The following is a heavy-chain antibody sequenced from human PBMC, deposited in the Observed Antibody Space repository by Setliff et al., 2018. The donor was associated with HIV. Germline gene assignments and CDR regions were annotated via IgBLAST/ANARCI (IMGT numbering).Heavy chain of an antibody. Sequence: SETLSLTCSVSGGSISSHYWGWIRQPPGRGLEWSGYIMYNEGNNFNPSLKSRVTISVDTSKKELSLRLSSVTAADSAVYYCARVGHTRGYSGYDVYYYYMDVWGEGTTVTVSS. J-gene: IGHJ6*03. CDR1: GGSISSHY. CDR2: IMYNEGN. CDR3: ARVGHTRGYSGYDVYYYYMDV. D-gene: IGHD5-12*01. V-gene: IGHV4-59*11.